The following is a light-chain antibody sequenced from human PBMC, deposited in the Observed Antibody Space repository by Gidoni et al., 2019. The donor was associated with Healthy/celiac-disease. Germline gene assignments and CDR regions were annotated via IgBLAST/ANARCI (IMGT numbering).Light chain of an antibody. CDR1: QSISSY. J-gene: IGKJ2*03. CDR3: QQSYSTPLR. Sequence: DIQITQSPSSLSASVGDRVTITCRASQSISSYLNWYQQKPGKAPKLLIYAASSLQSGVPSRFSGSGAGTDFTLTISSLQPEECATYYCQQSYSTPLRFXQXTKLEIK. CDR2: AAS. V-gene: IGKV1-39*01.